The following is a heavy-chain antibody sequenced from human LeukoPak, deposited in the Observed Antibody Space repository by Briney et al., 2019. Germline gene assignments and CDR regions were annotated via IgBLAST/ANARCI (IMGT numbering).Heavy chain of an antibody. V-gene: IGHV3-30*02. CDR1: GFTFSSYG. Sequence: GGSLRLSCAASGFTFSSYGMHWVRQAPGKGLEWVAFIRYDGSNKYYADSVKGRFTISRDNSKNTLYLQMNSLRAEDTAVYYCAKDRYYGSGSYCLDVWGQGNTVTVSS. D-gene: IGHD3-10*01. CDR3: AKDRYYGSGSYCLDV. CDR2: IRYDGSNK. J-gene: IGHJ6*02.